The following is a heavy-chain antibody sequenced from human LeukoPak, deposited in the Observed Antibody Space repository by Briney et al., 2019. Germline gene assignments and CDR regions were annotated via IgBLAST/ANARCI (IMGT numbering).Heavy chain of an antibody. Sequence: PGESLRLSCAASGFTFSSYWMSWVRQAPGKGLEWVANIKQDGSEKYYVDSVKGRFTISRDNAKNSLFLQLNSLRAEDMALYYCAKSTAAGPYYFDYWGQGTLVTVSS. CDR1: GFTFSSYW. J-gene: IGHJ4*02. CDR2: IKQDGSEK. D-gene: IGHD6-13*01. V-gene: IGHV3-7*03. CDR3: AKSTAAGPYYFDY.